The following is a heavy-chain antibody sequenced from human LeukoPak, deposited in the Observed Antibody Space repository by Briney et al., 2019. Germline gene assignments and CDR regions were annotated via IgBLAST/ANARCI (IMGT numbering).Heavy chain of an antibody. CDR1: GGSISSYY. Sequence: SETLSLTCTVSGGSISSYYWSWIRQPPGKGLEWIGYIYYSGSTNYSPSLKSRVTISVDTSKNQFSLKVSSVTAADTAVYYCARHGTTGTNLNWFDPWGQGTLVTVSS. CDR2: IYYSGST. J-gene: IGHJ5*02. V-gene: IGHV4-59*01. D-gene: IGHD1-1*01. CDR3: ARHGTTGTNLNWFDP.